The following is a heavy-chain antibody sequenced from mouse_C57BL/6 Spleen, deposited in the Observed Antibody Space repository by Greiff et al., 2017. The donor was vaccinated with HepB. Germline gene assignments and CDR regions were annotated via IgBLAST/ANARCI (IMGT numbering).Heavy chain of an antibody. Sequence: EVMLVESEGGLVQPGSSMKLSCTASGFTFSDYYMAWVRQVPEKGLEWVANINYDGSSTYYLDSLKSRFIISRDNAKNILYLQMSSLKSEDTATYYCARGPNWDENWFAYWGQGTLVTVSA. CDR1: GFTFSDYY. CDR3: ARGPNWDENWFAY. V-gene: IGHV5-16*01. J-gene: IGHJ3*01. CDR2: INYDGSST. D-gene: IGHD4-1*01.